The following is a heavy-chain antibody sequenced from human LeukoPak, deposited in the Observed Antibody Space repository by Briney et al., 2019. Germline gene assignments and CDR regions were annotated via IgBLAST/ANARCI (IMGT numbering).Heavy chain of an antibody. J-gene: IGHJ4*02. V-gene: IGHV3-30*02. CDR1: GFTLSSYG. CDR2: IRYDGSNK. D-gene: IGHD1-26*01. CDR3: AKGPVSGSAFSHY. Sequence: PGGSLRLSCAASGFTLSSYGMHWVRQAPGKGLEWVAFIRYDGSNKYYADSVKGRFTISRDNPKNTLYLQMNSLGAEDTAVYYCAKGPVSGSAFSHYWGQGTLVTVSS.